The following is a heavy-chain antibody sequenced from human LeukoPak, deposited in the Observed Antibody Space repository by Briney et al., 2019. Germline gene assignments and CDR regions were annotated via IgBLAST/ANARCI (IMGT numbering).Heavy chain of an antibody. CDR3: AIAPVTSCRCAFCYPFDS. CDR1: GFALRRYA. V-gene: IGHV3-23*01. J-gene: IGHJ4*02. CDR2: TSSRDAGT. D-gene: IGHD2-15*01. Sequence: GGSLTLSRAASGFALRRYAMSWLRPAPAKGLAGVSATSSRDAGTHQQPSVRGPITISRDNSKNTLYLQMNSLRADDAAVYYCAIAPVTSCRCAFCYPFDSWGQGTLVTVSS.